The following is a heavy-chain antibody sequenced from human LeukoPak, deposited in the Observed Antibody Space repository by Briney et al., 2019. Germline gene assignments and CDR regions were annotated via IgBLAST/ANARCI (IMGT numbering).Heavy chain of an antibody. V-gene: IGHV4-34*01. CDR3: ARIMLIRDGYILDY. CDR1: GGSISTYY. D-gene: IGHD5-24*01. CDR2: INHSGST. J-gene: IGHJ4*02. Sequence: SETLSLTCTVSGGSISTYYWSWIRQPPGKGLEWIGEINHSGSTNYNPSLKSRVTISVDTSRNQFSLKLSSVTAADTAVYYCARIMLIRDGYILDYWGQGTLVTVSS.